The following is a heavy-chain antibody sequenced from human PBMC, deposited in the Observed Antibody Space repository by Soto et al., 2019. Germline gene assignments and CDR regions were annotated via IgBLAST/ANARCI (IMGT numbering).Heavy chain of an antibody. CDR1: GYTFTSYA. CDR2: INTNTGNP. D-gene: IGHD3-16*02. Sequence: ASVKVSCKASGYTFTSYAMNWVRQAPGQGLEWMGWINTNTGNPTYAQGFTGRFVFSLDTSVSTAYLQICSLKAEDTAVYYCARNRYRYDYVWGSYRYSQHPNWFDPWS. V-gene: IGHV7-4-1*01. CDR3: ARNRYRYDYVWGSYRYSQHPNWFDP. J-gene: IGHJ5*02.